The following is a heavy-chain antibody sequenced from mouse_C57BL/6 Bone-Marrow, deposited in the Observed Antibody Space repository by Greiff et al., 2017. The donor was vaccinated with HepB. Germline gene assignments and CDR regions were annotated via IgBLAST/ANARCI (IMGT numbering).Heavy chain of an antibody. V-gene: IGHV1-72*01. CDR3: ARRNTTVPLYYFDY. CDR2: IDTNSGGT. J-gene: IGHJ2*01. Sequence: QVQLQQPGAEFVKPGASVKLSCKASGYTFTSYWMHWVKQRPGRGLEWIGRIDTNSGGTKYNEKFKSKATLTVAKPSCTAYMQLRSLTSEDSAVYYYARRNTTVPLYYFDYWGQGTTLTVSS. D-gene: IGHD1-1*01. CDR1: GYTFTSYW.